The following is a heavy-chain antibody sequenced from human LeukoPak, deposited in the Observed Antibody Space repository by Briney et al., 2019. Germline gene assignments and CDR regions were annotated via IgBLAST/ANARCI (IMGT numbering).Heavy chain of an antibody. CDR3: ARDISYCSSTSSCSGAFDI. Sequence: GGSLGLSCAASGFTFSSYAMHWVRQAPGKGLEWVAVISYDGSNKYYADSVKGRFTISRDNSKNTLYLQMNSLRAEDTAVYYCARDISYCSSTSSCSGAFDIWGQGTMVTVSS. J-gene: IGHJ3*02. CDR2: ISYDGSNK. CDR1: GFTFSSYA. D-gene: IGHD2-2*01. V-gene: IGHV3-30*04.